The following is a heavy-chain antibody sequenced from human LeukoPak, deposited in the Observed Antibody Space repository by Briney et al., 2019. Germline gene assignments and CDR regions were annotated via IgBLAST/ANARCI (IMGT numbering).Heavy chain of an antibody. V-gene: IGHV3-30*02. J-gene: IGHJ4*02. CDR1: GFTFSTFG. D-gene: IGHD6-19*01. CDR3: AKGLHSSGWWGTPPRDYLDY. Sequence: GGSLRLSCAVSGFTFSTFGMHWVRQAPGKGLEWVANIWYDGINKYYADSVKGRFTISRDNSKNTLYLRMNSLTAEDTAVYYCAKGLHSSGWWGTPPRDYLDYWGQGTLVTVSS. CDR2: IWYDGINK.